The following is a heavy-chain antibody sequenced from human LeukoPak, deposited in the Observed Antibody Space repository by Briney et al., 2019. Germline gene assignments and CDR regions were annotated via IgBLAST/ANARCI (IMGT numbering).Heavy chain of an antibody. Sequence: GASVKVPCKASGGTFSSYAISWVRQAPGQGLEWMGGNIPIFGTANYAQKFQGRVTITADESTSTAYMELSSLRSEDTAVYYCARGEGDGYNDYYYYMDVWGKGTTVTVSS. CDR1: GGTFSSYA. D-gene: IGHD5-24*01. CDR2: NIPIFGTA. V-gene: IGHV1-69*13. J-gene: IGHJ6*03. CDR3: ARGEGDGYNDYYYYMDV.